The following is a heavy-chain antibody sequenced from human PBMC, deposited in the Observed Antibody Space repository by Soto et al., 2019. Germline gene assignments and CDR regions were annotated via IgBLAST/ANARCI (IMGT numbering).Heavy chain of an antibody. CDR1: GDSISSYY. J-gene: IGHJ5*02. V-gene: IGHV4-59*01. CDR2: IHYSGST. D-gene: IGHD6-6*01. Sequence: TLSLTCTVSGDSISSYYWGWIRQPPGNGLEWIGYIHYSGSTNYNPSLKSRVTISVDTPKNQFSLKVNSMTAADTAVYYCARGGLAARKGRWFDPWRQGTLVTVSS. CDR3: ARGGLAARKGRWFDP.